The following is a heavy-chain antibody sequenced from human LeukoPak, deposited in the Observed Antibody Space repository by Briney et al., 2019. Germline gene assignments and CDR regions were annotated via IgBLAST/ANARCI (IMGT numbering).Heavy chain of an antibody. V-gene: IGHV4-61*02. J-gene: IGHJ5*02. D-gene: IGHD5-24*01. Sequence: PSETLSLTCTVSGGSISSGSYYWSWIRQPAGKGLEWIGRIYTSGSTNYNPSLKSRVPISVDTSKNQFSLKLSSVTAADTAVYYCARSLGGLQFATWGQGTLVTVSS. CDR1: GGSISSGSYY. CDR3: ARSLGGLQFAT. CDR2: IYTSGST.